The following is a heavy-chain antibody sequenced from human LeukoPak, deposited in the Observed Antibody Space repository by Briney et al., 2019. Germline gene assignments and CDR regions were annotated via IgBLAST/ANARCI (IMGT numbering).Heavy chain of an antibody. V-gene: IGHV6-1*01. D-gene: IGHD6-19*01. CDR2: TYYRSKWYD. Sequence: SQTLSLTCAISRDSVSSNTAAWNWIRQSPSRGLEWLGRTYYRSKWYDDYAVFVKSRIIINPDTSKNQFYLQLNSVTPEDTAVYYCARNNPNSSGWYSFDSWGQGTLVTVSS. CDR1: RDSVSSNTAA. CDR3: ARNNPNSSGWYSFDS. J-gene: IGHJ4*02.